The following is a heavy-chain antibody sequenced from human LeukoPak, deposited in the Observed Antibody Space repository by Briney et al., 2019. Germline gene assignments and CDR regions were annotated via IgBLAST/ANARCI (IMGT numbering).Heavy chain of an antibody. CDR3: ARRGPFDYDTSGFFDY. CDR1: GYTFTGYY. V-gene: IGHV1-18*04. J-gene: IGHJ4*02. D-gene: IGHD3-22*01. Sequence: ASVKVSCKASGYTFTGYYMHWVRQAPGQGLEWMGWISVYNGETNYAQKIQGRVTMTTDTSTSTAYMELRSLRSDDTAVYYCARRGPFDYDTSGFFDYWGQGTLVTVSS. CDR2: ISVYNGET.